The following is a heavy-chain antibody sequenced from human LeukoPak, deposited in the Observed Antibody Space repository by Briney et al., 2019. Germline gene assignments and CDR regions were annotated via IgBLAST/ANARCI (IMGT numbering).Heavy chain of an antibody. CDR1: VYTFTSYG. CDR2: ISAYNGNT. CDR3: GRDAVDYGDSRLFNY. V-gene: IGHV1-18*04. J-gene: IGHJ4*02. Sequence: AASEKLSCNASVYTFTSYGITWVRQAPAQGPEWMGCISAYNGNTNYAQKLQSRVTITTDTSTSTAYMELRSLRFDDTAMYYCGRDAVDYGDSRLFNYWGQGTLVTVSS. D-gene: IGHD4-17*01.